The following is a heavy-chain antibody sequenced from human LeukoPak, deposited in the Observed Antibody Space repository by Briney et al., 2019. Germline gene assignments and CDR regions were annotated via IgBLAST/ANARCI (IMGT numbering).Heavy chain of an antibody. CDR3: AREVIAAAGTYAFDI. D-gene: IGHD6-13*01. CDR2: INPNSGGT. J-gene: IGHJ3*02. Sequence: GASVKVSCKTSGGAFNNYAISWVRQAPGQGLEWMGWINPNSGGTNYAQKFQGRVTMTRDTSISTAYMELSRLRSDDTAVYYCAREVIAAAGTYAFDIWGQGTMVTVSS. CDR1: GGAFNNYA. V-gene: IGHV1-2*02.